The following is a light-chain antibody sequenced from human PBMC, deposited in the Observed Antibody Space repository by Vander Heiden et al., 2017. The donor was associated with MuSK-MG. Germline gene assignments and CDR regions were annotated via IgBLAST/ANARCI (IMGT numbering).Light chain of an antibody. CDR1: QSVRSRY. V-gene: IGKV3-20*01. Sequence: DIVLTQSPGTLSLSPGEGATLSCRASQSVRSRYLVWYQQKPGQAPRLLIYDASSRAPGIPDRFSGSGSGTDFTLTISRLEPEDFAVYYCQQDGSSPRTFGQGTKVEIK. CDR2: DAS. J-gene: IGKJ1*01. CDR3: QQDGSSPRT.